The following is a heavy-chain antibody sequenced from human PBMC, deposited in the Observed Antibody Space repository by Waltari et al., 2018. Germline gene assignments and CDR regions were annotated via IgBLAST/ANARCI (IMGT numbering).Heavy chain of an antibody. CDR3: ARDRGRGLYLDS. J-gene: IGHJ4*02. Sequence: QLQLQQSCPGLVKPSASLSLTCAASGDSMNRNNWWNWVRQPPGKGLEWIGQIHGSGRTNYNPSLESRVTVSIDTSNNQFSLKVSYATAADTAVYYCARDRGRGLYLDSWGQGTLVTVSP. V-gene: IGHV4-4*02. CDR1: GDSMNRNNW. CDR2: IHGSGRT. D-gene: IGHD2-15*01.